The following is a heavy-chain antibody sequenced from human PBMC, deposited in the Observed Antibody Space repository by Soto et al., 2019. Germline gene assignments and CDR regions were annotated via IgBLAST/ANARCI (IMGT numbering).Heavy chain of an antibody. CDR2: INPSGGST. Sequence: ASVKVSCKASGYTFTTYYLHWVRQAPGQGLEWMGIINPSGGSTNYAQRFQGRVTMTSDTSTSTVYMELSSLRADGTAVYYCARVVVPTTATTSNRFDPWGQGTLVTVSS. J-gene: IGHJ5*02. V-gene: IGHV1-46*01. CDR1: GYTFTTYY. D-gene: IGHD4-17*01. CDR3: ARVVVPTTATTSNRFDP.